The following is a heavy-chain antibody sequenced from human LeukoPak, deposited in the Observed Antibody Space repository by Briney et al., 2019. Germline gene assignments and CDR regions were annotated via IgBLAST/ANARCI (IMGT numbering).Heavy chain of an antibody. Sequence: PGRSLRLSCAASGFTLSSYGMHWVRQAPGKGLEWVAVIWYDGSNKYYADSVKGRFTISRDNSKNTLYLQMNSLRAEDTAVYYCARGRDIVVVPAAIRHYYGMDVWGQGTTVTVSS. CDR2: IWYDGSNK. D-gene: IGHD2-2*01. CDR1: GFTLSSYG. J-gene: IGHJ6*02. CDR3: ARGRDIVVVPAAIRHYYGMDV. V-gene: IGHV3-33*01.